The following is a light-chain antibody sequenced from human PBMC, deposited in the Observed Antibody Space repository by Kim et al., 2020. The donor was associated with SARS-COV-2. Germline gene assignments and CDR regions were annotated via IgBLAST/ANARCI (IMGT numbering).Light chain of an antibody. V-gene: IGKV1-5*01. J-gene: IGKJ2*01. Sequence: DIQMTQSPSTLSASVGDRVTITCRASQSISAWLAWYQQKPGKAPKLLMYDASSLKSGVPSRFSGSGSDTEFTLTISSLQPDDFATYFCQQYNNYPHTFGQGTKVEI. CDR1: QSISAW. CDR3: QQYNNYPHT. CDR2: DAS.